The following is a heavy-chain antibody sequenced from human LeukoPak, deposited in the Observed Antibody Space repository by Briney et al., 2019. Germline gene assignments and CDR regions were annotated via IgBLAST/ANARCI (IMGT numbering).Heavy chain of an antibody. CDR2: ISSSSSTI. Sequence: GRSLRLSCAASGFTFSSYAMHWVRQAPGKGLEWVSYISSSSSTIYYADSVKGRFTISRDNAKNSLYLQMNSLRDEDTAVYYCAREGNHQMSAHYFDYWGQGTLVTVSS. CDR3: AREGNHQMSAHYFDY. V-gene: IGHV3-48*02. J-gene: IGHJ4*02. D-gene: IGHD3-10*01. CDR1: GFTFSSYA.